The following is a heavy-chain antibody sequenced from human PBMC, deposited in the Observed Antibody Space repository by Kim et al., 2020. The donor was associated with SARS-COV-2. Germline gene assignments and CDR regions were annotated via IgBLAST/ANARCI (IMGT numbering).Heavy chain of an antibody. D-gene: IGHD3-3*01. J-gene: IGHJ2*01. CDR2: ISSSGSTT. CDR3: AREFSSVFGIFGVGWYF. Sequence: GGSLRLSCAASGFTFSSYEMNWVRQAPGKGLEWVSYISSSGSTTYYADSVKGRFTISRDNAKNSLYLQMNSLRAEDTAVYYCAREFSSVFGIFGVGWYF. CDR1: GFTFSSYE. V-gene: IGHV3-48*03.